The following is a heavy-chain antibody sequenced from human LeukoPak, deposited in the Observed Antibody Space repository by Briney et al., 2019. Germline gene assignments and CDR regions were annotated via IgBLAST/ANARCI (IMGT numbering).Heavy chain of an antibody. CDR2: IKQDGSEK. Sequence: GGSLRLSCAASGFAFSSYWMSWARQAPGKGLEWVANIKQDGSEKYYVDSVKGRFTISRDNAKNSLYLQMNSLRAEDTAVYYCARDKGDSSGYYFDYWGQGTLVTVSS. J-gene: IGHJ4*02. CDR3: ARDKGDSSGYYFDY. V-gene: IGHV3-7*01. D-gene: IGHD3-22*01. CDR1: GFAFSSYW.